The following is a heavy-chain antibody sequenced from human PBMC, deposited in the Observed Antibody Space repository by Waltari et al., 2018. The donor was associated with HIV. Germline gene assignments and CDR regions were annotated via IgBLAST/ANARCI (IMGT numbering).Heavy chain of an antibody. CDR1: GFSINNWS. J-gene: IGHJ4*02. CDR2: MALDQRH. D-gene: IGHD3-16*01. CDR3: ARGQFAGWLTPPQSL. Sequence: QEQLVESGGGVVQPGGSVKLSCAVVGFSINNWSFHWVRQAPGTGLEWVSEMALDQRHFEADSVKGRFTVSRDLATNTVSLHLSSLRPDDTAVYYCARGQFAGWLTPPQSLWGQGTLITVSS. V-gene: IGHV3-30*04.